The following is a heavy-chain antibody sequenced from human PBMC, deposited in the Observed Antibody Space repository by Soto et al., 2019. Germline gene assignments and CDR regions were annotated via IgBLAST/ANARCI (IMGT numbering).Heavy chain of an antibody. D-gene: IGHD3-22*01. CDR3: ARDTGDYYDSSGSYFDY. CDR1: GGSISSYY. V-gene: IGHV4-4*07. CDR2: IYTSGST. Sequence: SETLSLTCTVSGGSISSYYWSWIRQPAGKGLEWIGRIYTSGSTNYNPSLKSRVTMSVDTPKNQFSLKLSSVTAADTAVYYCARDTGDYYDSSGSYFDYWGQGTLVTVSS. J-gene: IGHJ4*02.